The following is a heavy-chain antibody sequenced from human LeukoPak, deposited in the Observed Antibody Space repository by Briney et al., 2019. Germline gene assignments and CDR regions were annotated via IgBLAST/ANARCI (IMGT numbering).Heavy chain of an antibody. CDR1: GFTFSSYS. CDR3: ARDGGVDIVATTFFDY. CDR2: ISSSSSYI. Sequence: PGGSLRLSCAASGFTFSSYSMNWVRQAPGKGLEWVSSISSSSSYIYYADSVKGRFTISRDNAKNSLYLQMNSLRAEDTAVYYCARDGGVDIVATTFFDYWGQGTLVTVSS. V-gene: IGHV3-21*01. D-gene: IGHD5-12*01. J-gene: IGHJ4*02.